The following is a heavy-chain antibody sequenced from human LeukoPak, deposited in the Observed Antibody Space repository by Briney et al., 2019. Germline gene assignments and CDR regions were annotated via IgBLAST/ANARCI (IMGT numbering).Heavy chain of an antibody. J-gene: IGHJ4*02. V-gene: IGHV1-2*02. Sequence: GASVKVSCQASGYTFTDYYIHWVRQAPGQGLEWMGLINPRTGGTNHAQKFQGRVTVTRDTSISTAYMELYSLTSDDTAVYYCGRVAYCGSGCYYYFDYWGQGTLVTVSS. CDR3: GRVAYCGSGCYYYFDY. D-gene: IGHD2-21*02. CDR2: INPRTGGT. CDR1: GYTFTDYY.